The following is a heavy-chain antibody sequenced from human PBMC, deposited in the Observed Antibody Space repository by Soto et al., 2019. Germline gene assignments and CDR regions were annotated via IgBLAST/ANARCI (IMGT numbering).Heavy chain of an antibody. J-gene: IGHJ4*02. D-gene: IGHD3-10*01. CDR2: ISAYNGNT. Sequence: QVQLVQSGAEVKKPGASVKVSCKASGYTFTSYGISWVRQAHGQGSEWMGWISAYNGNTNYAQKLQGRVNMTTDTSTSTAYKELRSLRSDDTAVYYCARDKGDGSGSYYGYWGQGTLVTVSS. CDR3: ARDKGDGSGSYYGY. V-gene: IGHV1-18*01. CDR1: GYTFTSYG.